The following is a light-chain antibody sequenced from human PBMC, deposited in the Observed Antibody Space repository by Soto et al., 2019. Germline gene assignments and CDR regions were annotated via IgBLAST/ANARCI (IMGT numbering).Light chain of an antibody. CDR2: YDN. CDR3: AAWDDSLNGRV. J-gene: IGLJ1*01. Sequence: QSVLTQPPSASGTPGQRVTISCSGSNSSIGGNTVNWYHQLPGTAPKLLIYYDNLRPSGAPDRISGSKSGTSASLAISGLQSDDEADYYCAAWDDSLNGRVFGTGTKVTVL. V-gene: IGLV1-44*01. CDR1: NSSIGGNT.